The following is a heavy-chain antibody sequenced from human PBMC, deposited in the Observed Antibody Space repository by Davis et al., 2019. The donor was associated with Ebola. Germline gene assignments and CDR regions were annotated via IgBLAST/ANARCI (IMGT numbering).Heavy chain of an antibody. V-gene: IGHV4-39*01. CDR3: ARGSLSDSSPIDY. CDR2: IYYSGST. J-gene: IGHJ4*02. CDR1: GGSISSSSYY. Sequence: MPGGSLRLSCTVSGGSISSSSYYWGWIRQPPGKGLEWIGSIYYSGSTYYNPSLKSRVTISVDTSKNQFSLKLSSVTAADTAVYYCARGSLSDSSPIDYWGQGTLVTVSS. D-gene: IGHD3-22*01.